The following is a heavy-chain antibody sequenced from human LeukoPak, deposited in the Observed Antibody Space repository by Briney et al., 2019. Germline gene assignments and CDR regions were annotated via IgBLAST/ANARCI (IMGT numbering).Heavy chain of an antibody. CDR3: ARDKTIFGVVILND. CDR2: INHNSGGT. Sequence: GASVKVSCKASGYTFTGYYMHWVRQAPGQGLEWMGWINHNSGGTNYEQKFQGGVTMTRDTSISTAYMELSRLRSDDTAVYYCARDKTIFGVVILNDWGQGTLVTVSS. D-gene: IGHD3-3*01. J-gene: IGHJ4*02. V-gene: IGHV1-2*02. CDR1: GYTFTGYY.